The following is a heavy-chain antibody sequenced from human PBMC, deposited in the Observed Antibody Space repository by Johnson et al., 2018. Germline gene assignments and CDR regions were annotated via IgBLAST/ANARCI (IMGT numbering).Heavy chain of an antibody. CDR2: ITTSSDYI. Sequence: VQLVESGGGLVKPGGSLRLSCAASGFTLSRYAMTWVRQAPGKGLEWVSFITTSSDYIYYADSLKGRFTISRDHAKNSLFLQMKSLRAEDTAVYYCAGGADYYYYYMDVWGKGTTVTVSS. CDR3: AGGADYYYYYMDV. J-gene: IGHJ6*03. V-gene: IGHV3-21*01. D-gene: IGHD3-16*01. CDR1: GFTLSRYA.